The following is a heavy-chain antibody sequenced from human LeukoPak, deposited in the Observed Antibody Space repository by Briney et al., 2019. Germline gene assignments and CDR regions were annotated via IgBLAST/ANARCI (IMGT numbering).Heavy chain of an antibody. J-gene: IGHJ6*03. CDR3: AREMETSYYYMDV. CDR2: IYTSGST. V-gene: IGHV4-61*02. CDR1: GGSISSGSYY. D-gene: IGHD3-3*01. Sequence: PSETLSLTCTVSGGSISSGSYYWSWIRQPAGKGLEWIGRIYTSGSTNYNPSLKSRVTISVDTSKNQFSLKLSSVAAADTAVYYCAREMETSYYYMDVWGKGTTVTVSS.